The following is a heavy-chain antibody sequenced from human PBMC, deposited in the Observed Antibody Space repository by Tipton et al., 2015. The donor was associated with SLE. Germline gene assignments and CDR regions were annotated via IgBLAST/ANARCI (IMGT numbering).Heavy chain of an antibody. J-gene: IGHJ4*02. CDR3: ARGLRITMNRPIFDY. Sequence: GLVKPSDTLSLTCTVSGGSMSSSGYYWSWIRQPPGKGLEWIGEINHSGSTSYNPSLKSRVTISVDTSKNQFSLKLSPVTAADTAVYYCARGLRITMNRPIFDYWGQGTLVTVSS. V-gene: IGHV4-39*07. CDR2: INHSGST. D-gene: IGHD3-22*01. CDR1: GGSMSSSGYY.